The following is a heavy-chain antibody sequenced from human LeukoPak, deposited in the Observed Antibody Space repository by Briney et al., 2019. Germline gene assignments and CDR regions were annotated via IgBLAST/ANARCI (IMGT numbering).Heavy chain of an antibody. J-gene: IGHJ4*02. D-gene: IGHD6-6*01. Sequence: GGSLRLSCAASGFTFSSYPMSWVRQAPGKGLVWVSRINSDGSSTSYADSVRGRFSISRDNAKNTLYPQMNSLRAEDTAVYYCARGLSGYASSLGYWGQGTLVTVSA. CDR3: ARGLSGYASSLGY. V-gene: IGHV3-74*01. CDR1: GFTFSSYP. CDR2: INSDGSST.